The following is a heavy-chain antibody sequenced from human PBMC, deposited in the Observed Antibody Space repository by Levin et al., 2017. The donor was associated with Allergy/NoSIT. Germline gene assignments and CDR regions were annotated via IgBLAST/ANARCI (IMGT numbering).Heavy chain of an antibody. J-gene: IGHJ3*02. CDR1: GGSFSAYY. D-gene: IGHD2-21*02. CDR3: ARGWSGKYCGGDCHPAERDAFDS. Sequence: LSQTLSLTCAVYGGSFSAYYWSWIRQPPGKGLEWIGEINHSGSTNYNPSLKSRVTISVDTSKNQFSLKLSSVTAADTAVYYCARGWSGKYCGGDCHPAERDAFDSWGQGTMVTVSS. V-gene: IGHV4-34*01. CDR2: INHSGST.